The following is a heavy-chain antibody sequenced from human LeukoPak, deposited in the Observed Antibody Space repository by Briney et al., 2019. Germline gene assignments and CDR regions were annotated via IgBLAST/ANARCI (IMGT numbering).Heavy chain of an antibody. Sequence: PSETLPLTCTVSGGSISSYYWNWIRQPPGKGLEWIGYIYYSGSTNYNPSLKSRVTISVDTSKNQFSLKLSSVTAADTAAYYCARGGWYPESFQHWGQGALVTAYS. V-gene: IGHV4-59*01. J-gene: IGHJ1*01. D-gene: IGHD6-19*01. CDR1: GGSISSYY. CDR3: ARGGWYPESFQH. CDR2: IYYSGST.